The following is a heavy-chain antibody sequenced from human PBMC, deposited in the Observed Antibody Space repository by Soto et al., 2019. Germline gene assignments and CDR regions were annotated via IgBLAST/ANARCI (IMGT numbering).Heavy chain of an antibody. CDR1: GYTFTSYD. V-gene: IGHV1-8*01. D-gene: IGHD3-10*01. CDR3: ARERRGRLTGWFDP. CDR2: MNPNSGNT. J-gene: IGHJ5*02. Sequence: QVQLVQSGAEVKTPGASVKVSCKASGYTFTSYDINWVRQATGQGLEWMGWMNPNSGNTGYALKFQGRVTMTRNTSISTAYIELSSLRSDDTAVYYCARERRGRLTGWFDPWCQGTLVTVSS.